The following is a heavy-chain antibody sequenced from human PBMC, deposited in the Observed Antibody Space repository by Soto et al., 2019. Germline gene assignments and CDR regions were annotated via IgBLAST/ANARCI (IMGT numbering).Heavy chain of an antibody. J-gene: IGHJ6*02. D-gene: IGHD6-19*01. CDR1: GFTFTTYW. CDR2: IKSDGSKT. Sequence: GGSLRLSCAASGFTFTTYWMHWVRQAPGEGLVWVSRIKSDGSKTTYADSVKGRFTISRDNAKNTLYLQMNSLRPEDTAVYYCAKDQQGGWYGYDNFYNGMDVWGQGTTVTVSS. V-gene: IGHV3-74*03. CDR3: AKDQQGGWYGYDNFYNGMDV.